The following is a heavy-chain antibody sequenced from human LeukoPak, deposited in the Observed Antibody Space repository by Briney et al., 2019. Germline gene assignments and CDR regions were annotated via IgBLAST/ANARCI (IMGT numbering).Heavy chain of an antibody. Sequence: PGGSLRLSCAASGFTVSSNYMSWVRQAPGKRLEWVANIKQDGSEKYYVDSVKGRFTTSRDNSKNTLDLQMTGLRAEDTAVYYCARERGRGRDSPWFDYWGQGTLVTVSS. CDR1: GFTVSSNY. D-gene: IGHD1-26*01. CDR2: IKQDGSEK. V-gene: IGHV3-7*03. J-gene: IGHJ4*02. CDR3: ARERGRGRDSPWFDY.